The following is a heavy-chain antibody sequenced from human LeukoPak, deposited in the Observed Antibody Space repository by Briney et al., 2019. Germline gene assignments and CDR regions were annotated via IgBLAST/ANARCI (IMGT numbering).Heavy chain of an antibody. D-gene: IGHD3-10*01. Sequence: GSLRLSCAASGFTFSSYAMHWVRQAPGKGLEWVAVISYDGSNKYYADSVKGRFTISRDNSKNTLYLQMNSLRAEDTAVYYCARPHYGSGSYSDYWGQGTLVTVSS. CDR1: GFTFSSYA. J-gene: IGHJ4*02. V-gene: IGHV3-30-3*01. CDR2: ISYDGSNK. CDR3: ARPHYGSGSYSDY.